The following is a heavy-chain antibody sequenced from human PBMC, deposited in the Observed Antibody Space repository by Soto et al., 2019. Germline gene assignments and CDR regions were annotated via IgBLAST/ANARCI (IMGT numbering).Heavy chain of an antibody. D-gene: IGHD4-17*01. J-gene: IGHJ4*02. CDR3: AKEGQATTVTLPYY. CDR2: ISGSGIST. V-gene: IGHV3-23*01. CDR1: GFTFSSFA. Sequence: EVQLLESGGGLVQPGGSLRLSCAASGFTFSSFAMNWVRQAPGKGLDWVSTISGSGISTYYADSVKGRFTISRDNSKKTLYLQMSRLRAEDTAVYYCAKEGQATTVTLPYYWGQGTLVSVSS.